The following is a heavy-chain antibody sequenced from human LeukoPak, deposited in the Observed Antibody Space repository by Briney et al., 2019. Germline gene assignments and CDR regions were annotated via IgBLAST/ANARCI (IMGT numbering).Heavy chain of an antibody. V-gene: IGHV1-18*01. J-gene: IGHJ4*02. CDR1: GYTFTSYG. CDR2: ISAYNGNT. CDR3: ATPHATFDY. Sequence: ASVEVSCKASGYTFTSYGISWVRQAPGQGLEWMGWISAYNGNTNYAQKLQGRVTMTRDTSTSTAYMELTSLTSEDTAVYYCATPHATFDYWGQGTLVTVSS. D-gene: IGHD2-2*01.